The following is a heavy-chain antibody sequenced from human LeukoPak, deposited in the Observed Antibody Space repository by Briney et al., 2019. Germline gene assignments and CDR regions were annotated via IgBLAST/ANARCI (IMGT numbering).Heavy chain of an antibody. D-gene: IGHD2-2*02. CDR3: AKQGSYCSSTSCYTYYYGMDV. Sequence: GRSLRLSCAASGFTFSSYGMHWVRHAPGKGLEWVAVISYDGSNKYYADSVKGRFTISRDNSKNTLYLQMNSLRAEDTAVYYCAKQGSYCSSTSCYTYYYGMDVWGQGTTVTVSS. J-gene: IGHJ6*02. V-gene: IGHV3-30*18. CDR1: GFTFSSYG. CDR2: ISYDGSNK.